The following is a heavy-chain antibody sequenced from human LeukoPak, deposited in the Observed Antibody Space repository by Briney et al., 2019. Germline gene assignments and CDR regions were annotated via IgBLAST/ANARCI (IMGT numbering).Heavy chain of an antibody. CDR3: VRGTGY. D-gene: IGHD2-8*02. CDR1: GFTFSNHW. CDR2: INQDGSEK. J-gene: IGHJ4*02. Sequence: PGGSLRLSCVASGFTFSNHWMNWVRQAPGKGLECVANINQDGSEKNYVDSGKDRVTISRDNAKTSLYLQMNSLRVEDTAVYYCVRGTGYWGQGTLVTVSS. V-gene: IGHV3-7*04.